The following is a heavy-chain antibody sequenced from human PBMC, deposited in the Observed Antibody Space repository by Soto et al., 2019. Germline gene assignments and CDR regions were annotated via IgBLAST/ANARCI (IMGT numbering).Heavy chain of an antibody. CDR2: IRNDASSE. CDR1: GLTFTNHA. D-gene: IGHD3-16*01. CDR3: ARGARRAYPRDGFDM. V-gene: IGHV3-30-3*01. Sequence: QVQLVESGGGVVQPGRSLRLSCAASGLTFTNHAMHWVRQAPGKGLEWVAGIRNDASSEYYADSVKGRVTFSRDNSKNTVFLQMNSLRTDDTAVYYCARGARRAYPRDGFDMWGQGTMVIVSS. J-gene: IGHJ3*02.